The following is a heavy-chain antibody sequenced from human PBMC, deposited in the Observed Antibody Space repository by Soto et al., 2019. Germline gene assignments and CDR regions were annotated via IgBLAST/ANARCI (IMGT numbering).Heavy chain of an antibody. CDR1: GYSISSGYY. V-gene: IGHV4-38-2*01. Sequence: LSLTCAVSGYSISSGYYWGWIRQPPGKGLEWIGSIYHSGSTYYNPSLKSRVTISVDTSKNQFSLKLSSVTAADTAVYYCAWSSSFTPFDYWGQGTLVTVSS. CDR2: IYHSGST. CDR3: AWSSSFTPFDY. J-gene: IGHJ4*02. D-gene: IGHD6-13*01.